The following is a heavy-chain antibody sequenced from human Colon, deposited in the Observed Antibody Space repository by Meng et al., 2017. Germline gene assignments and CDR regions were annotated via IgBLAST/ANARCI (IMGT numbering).Heavy chain of an antibody. Sequence: HVPLHPSRPKLLKPSATLALPCAVSRGSTPTYYWSWIRQSPRRGLEWLGHIHDTGTSNYSPSLGSRVTISLDTSRSHFSLKLTSLTAADTAVYYCARFYGSGTFEVHDYWGQGTLVTVSS. CDR1: RGSTPTYY. D-gene: IGHD3-10*01. J-gene: IGHJ4*02. CDR2: IHDTGTS. V-gene: IGHV4-59*01. CDR3: ARFYGSGTFEVHDY.